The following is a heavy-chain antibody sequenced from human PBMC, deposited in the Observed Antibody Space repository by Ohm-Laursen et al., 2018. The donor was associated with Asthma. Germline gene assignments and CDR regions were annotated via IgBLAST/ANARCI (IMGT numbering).Heavy chain of an antibody. CDR1: GGSITTGGHY. V-gene: IGHV4-31*03. J-gene: IGHJ4*02. CDR2: MYYSGST. Sequence: SQTLSLTCTVSGGSITTGGHYWAWTRQHPGKGLEWIAYMYYSGSTRYNPSLRGRIIMSADTSKNKFSLKLTSVTAADTAVYYCARGEYYYGSAKPIDYWGQGTLVTVSS. CDR3: ARGEYYYGSAKPIDY. D-gene: IGHD3-10*01.